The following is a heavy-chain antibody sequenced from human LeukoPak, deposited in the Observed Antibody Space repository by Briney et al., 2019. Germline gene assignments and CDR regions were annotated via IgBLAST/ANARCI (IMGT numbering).Heavy chain of an antibody. D-gene: IGHD6-19*01. CDR2: IYYSGST. J-gene: IGHJ3*02. V-gene: IGHV4-59*01. Sequence: SETLSLTCTVSGGSISSYYWSWIRQPPGKGLERIGYIYYSGSTNYNPSLKSRVTISVDTSKIQFSLKLSSVTAADTAVYYCARGRTAVAGPGAFDIWGQGTMVTVSS. CDR1: GGSISSYY. CDR3: ARGRTAVAGPGAFDI.